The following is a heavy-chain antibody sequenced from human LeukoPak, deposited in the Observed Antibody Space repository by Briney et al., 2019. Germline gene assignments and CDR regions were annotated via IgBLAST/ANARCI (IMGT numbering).Heavy chain of an antibody. CDR1: GGSISRYY. CDR3: AREEWFGDRIRWFDP. J-gene: IGHJ5*02. D-gene: IGHD3-10*01. V-gene: IGHV4-59*01. CDR2: KDYSGST. Sequence: ASETLSLTCTVSGGSISRYYWSWIRQPPGKGLEWIGYKDYSGSTNYNRSLKSRVTISVDTSKNQFSLKLSSVTAADTAVYYCAREEWFGDRIRWFDPWGQGTLVTVSS.